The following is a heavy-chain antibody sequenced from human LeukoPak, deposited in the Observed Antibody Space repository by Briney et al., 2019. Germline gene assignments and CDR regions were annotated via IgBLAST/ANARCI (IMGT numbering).Heavy chain of an antibody. CDR1: GGTFSSYA. CDR2: IIPIFGTA. J-gene: IGHJ4*02. Sequence: SVKVSCKASGGTFSSYAISWVRQAPGQGLEWMGGIIPIFGTANYAQKFQGRVTITADKSTSTAYMELSSLRSEDTAVYYCARVSDSSGYLDYWGQGTLVTVSS. V-gene: IGHV1-69*06. CDR3: ARVSDSSGYLDY. D-gene: IGHD3-22*01.